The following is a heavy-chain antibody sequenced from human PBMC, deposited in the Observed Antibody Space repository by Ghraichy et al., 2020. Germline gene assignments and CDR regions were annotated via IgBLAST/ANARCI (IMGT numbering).Heavy chain of an antibody. D-gene: IGHD3-3*01. V-gene: IGHV3-21*01. CDR3: AREGRDYDFWSGPRI. CDR1: GFTFSSYS. J-gene: IGHJ4*02. Sequence: GGSLRLSCAASGFTFSSYSMNWVRQAPGKGLEWVSSISSSSSYIYYADSVKGRFTVSRDNAKNSLYLQMNSLRAEDTAVYYCAREGRDYDFWSGPRIWGQGTLVTVSS. CDR2: ISSSSSYI.